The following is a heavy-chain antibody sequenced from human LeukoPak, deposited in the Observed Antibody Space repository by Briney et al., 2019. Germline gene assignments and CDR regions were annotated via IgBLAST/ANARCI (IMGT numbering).Heavy chain of an antibody. D-gene: IGHD3-3*01. V-gene: IGHV3-30*04. CDR1: GFTFSSYA. CDR2: ISYDGSNK. J-gene: IGHJ6*03. CDR3: ARDPYDFWSGDYYYYYNMDV. Sequence: GGSLRLSCAASGFTFSSYAMHWVRQAPGKGLEWVAAISYDGSNKYYADSVKGRFTISRDNSKNTLYLQMNSLRGEDTAVYYCARDPYDFWSGDYYYYYNMDVWGKGTTVTVSS.